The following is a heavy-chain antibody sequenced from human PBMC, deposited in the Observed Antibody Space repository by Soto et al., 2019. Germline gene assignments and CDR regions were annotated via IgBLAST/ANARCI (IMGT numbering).Heavy chain of an antibody. D-gene: IGHD6-6*01. V-gene: IGHV6-1*01. CDR2: TYYRSKWYN. Sequence: TLSLTCAISGDSVSSNSAAWNWIRQSPSRGLEWLGRTYYRSKWYNDYAVSVKSRITINPDTSKNQFSLQLNSVTPKDTAVYYCARFFEYSSSSGFDYWGQGTLVTVSS. CDR1: GDSVSSNSAA. J-gene: IGHJ4*02. CDR3: ARFFEYSSSSGFDY.